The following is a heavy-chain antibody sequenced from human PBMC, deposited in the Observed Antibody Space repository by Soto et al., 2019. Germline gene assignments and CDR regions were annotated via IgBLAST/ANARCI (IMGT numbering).Heavy chain of an antibody. J-gene: IGHJ3*02. V-gene: IGHV3-30*18. CDR3: AKEDLVGATWGDAFDI. CDR2: ISYDGSNK. D-gene: IGHD1-26*01. CDR1: GFTFSSYG. Sequence: VQLVESGGGVVQPGRSLRLSCAASGFTFSSYGMHWVRQAPGKGLEWVAVISYDGSNKYYADSVKGRFTISRDNSKNTLDLQMNSLRAEDTAVYYCAKEDLVGATWGDAFDIWGQGTMVTVSS.